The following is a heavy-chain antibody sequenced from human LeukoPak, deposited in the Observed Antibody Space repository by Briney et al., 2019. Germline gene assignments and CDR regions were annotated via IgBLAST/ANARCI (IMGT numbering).Heavy chain of an antibody. CDR2: INSDGIST. J-gene: IGHJ4*02. CDR3: ARDVGNFDY. Sequence: GGSLRLSCAASGFTFSNYWMHWVRHAPGKGLVWVSRINSDGISTGYADSVKGRFTVSRDNAKKTLYLQMNSLRAEDTAVYYCARDVGNFDYWGQGTLVTVSS. CDR1: GFTFSNYW. V-gene: IGHV3-74*01.